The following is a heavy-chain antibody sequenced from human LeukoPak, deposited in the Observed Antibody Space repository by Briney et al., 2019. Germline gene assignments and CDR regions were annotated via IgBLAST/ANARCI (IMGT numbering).Heavy chain of an antibody. CDR2: ISGSGGST. CDR1: GFTFSNAW. J-gene: IGHJ6*02. CDR3: AKENGYCSGGSCYPYYYYGMDV. D-gene: IGHD2-15*01. V-gene: IGHV3-23*01. Sequence: GGSLRLSCAASGFTFSNAWMSWVRQAPGKGLEWVSAISGSGGSTYYADSVKGRFTISRDNSKNTLYLQMNSLRAEDTAVYYCAKENGYCSGGSCYPYYYYGMDVWGQGTTVTVSS.